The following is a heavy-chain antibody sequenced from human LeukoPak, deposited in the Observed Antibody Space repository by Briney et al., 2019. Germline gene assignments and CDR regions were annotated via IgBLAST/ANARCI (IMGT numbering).Heavy chain of an antibody. Sequence: GRSLRLSCAASGFTFSSYAMHWVRQAPGKGLEWVAVISYDGSNKYYADSVKGRFTISRDNSKNTLYLQMNSLRGEDTALYYCAKPWDYVAQTHFDYWGQGTLVTVSS. V-gene: IGHV3-30-3*02. CDR3: AKPWDYVAQTHFDY. CDR1: GFTFSSYA. CDR2: ISYDGSNK. D-gene: IGHD4-17*01. J-gene: IGHJ4*02.